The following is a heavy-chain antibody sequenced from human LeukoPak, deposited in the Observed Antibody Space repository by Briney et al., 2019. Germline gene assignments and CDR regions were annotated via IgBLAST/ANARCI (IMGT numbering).Heavy chain of an antibody. CDR2: INSDGSNT. J-gene: IGHJ6*02. CDR3: ARDTSYGMDV. Sequence: PGGSLRLSCAASGFTFSRYWMHWVRQAPGKGLVWVSRINSDGSNTNYADSVKGRFTISRDNAKSTLYLQMNSLRAEDTAVYYCARDTSYGMDVWGQGTTVTASS. V-gene: IGHV3-74*01. D-gene: IGHD3-3*01. CDR1: GFTFSRYW.